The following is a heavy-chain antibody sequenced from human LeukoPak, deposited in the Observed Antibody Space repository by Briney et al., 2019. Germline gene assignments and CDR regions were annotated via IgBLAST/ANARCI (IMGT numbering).Heavy chain of an antibody. CDR1: GFTFSSYG. V-gene: IGHV3-30*18. Sequence: PGGSLRLSCAASGFTFSSYGMHWVRQAPGKGLEWVAVISYDGSNKYYADSVKGRFTISRDNSKNTLYLQMNSLRAEDTAVYYCAKDSSNYYGSGSPPVWFDPWGQGTLVTVSS. J-gene: IGHJ5*02. CDR3: AKDSSNYYGSGSPPVWFDP. D-gene: IGHD3-10*01. CDR2: ISYDGSNK.